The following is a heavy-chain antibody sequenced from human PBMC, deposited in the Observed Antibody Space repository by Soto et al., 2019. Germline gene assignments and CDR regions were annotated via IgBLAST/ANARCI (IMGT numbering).Heavy chain of an antibody. J-gene: IGHJ4*02. CDR2: IYHSGST. D-gene: IGHD6-13*01. CDR3: ARGERQQQRYY. Sequence: SETLSLTCAVSGGSISSGGYSWSWIRQPTGKGLEWIGYIYHSGSTYYNPSLKSRVIISVDKSKNQFSLKLSSVTDADTAVYYCARGERQQQRYYWGQGTLVTVSS. CDR1: GGSISSGGYS. V-gene: IGHV4-30-2*01.